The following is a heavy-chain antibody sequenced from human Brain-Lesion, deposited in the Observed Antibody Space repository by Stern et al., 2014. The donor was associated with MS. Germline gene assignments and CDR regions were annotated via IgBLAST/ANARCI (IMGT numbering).Heavy chain of an antibody. CDR1: GGSISSGGYY. CDR3: ARVGVYVQTGWFDP. D-gene: IGHD2-8*01. V-gene: IGHV4-31*03. J-gene: IGHJ5*02. Sequence: AQLVESGPGLVKPSQTLSLTCTVSGGSISSGGYYWSWIRQHPGKGLEWIGYIHYSGSTYYNSALKSRVTISRDTSKNQFSLNLNSVTAADTAVYYCARVGVYVQTGWFDPWGQGALVTVSS. CDR2: IHYSGST.